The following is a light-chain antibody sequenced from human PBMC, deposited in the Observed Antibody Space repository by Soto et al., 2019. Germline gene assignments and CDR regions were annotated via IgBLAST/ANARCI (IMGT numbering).Light chain of an antibody. CDR3: QQRYSTPFT. J-gene: IGKJ3*01. CDR2: AAS. V-gene: IGKV1-39*01. Sequence: DIQMTQSPSSLSASVGDRVTITCRASQSISSYLNWYQQKPGKAPNLLIYAASSLQSGVPSRFSGSGSGTDVTLTISSLQAEDFANYVCQQRYSTPFTFGPGTNVDIK. CDR1: QSISSY.